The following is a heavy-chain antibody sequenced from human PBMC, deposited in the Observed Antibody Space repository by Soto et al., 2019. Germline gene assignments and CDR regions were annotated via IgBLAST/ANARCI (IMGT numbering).Heavy chain of an antibody. J-gene: IGHJ6*02. Sequence: VQLVETGGGLIQPGGSLRLSCAASGFTVSSNYMSWVRQAPGKGLEWVSVIYSGGSTYYADSVKGRFTISRDNSKNTLYLQMNSLRAEDTAVYYCARDQTAYDSSGYYNYGMDVWGQGTTVTVSS. CDR1: GFTVSSNY. V-gene: IGHV3-53*02. D-gene: IGHD3-22*01. CDR2: IYSGGST. CDR3: ARDQTAYDSSGYYNYGMDV.